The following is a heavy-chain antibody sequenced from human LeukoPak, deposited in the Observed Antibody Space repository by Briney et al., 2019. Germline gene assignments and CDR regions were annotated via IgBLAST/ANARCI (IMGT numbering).Heavy chain of an antibody. CDR1: GFTFSDYY. CDR3: ASWPVGWYGEDS. Sequence: GGSLRLSCAASGFTFSDYYMSWIRQAPGKGLEWVSYISSSGSTIYYADSVKGRFTISRDTPKNTLYLQMNSLRVEDTVVYYCASWPVGWYGEDSWGQGTLVTVSS. J-gene: IGHJ4*02. V-gene: IGHV3-11*01. CDR2: ISSSGSTI. D-gene: IGHD6-19*01.